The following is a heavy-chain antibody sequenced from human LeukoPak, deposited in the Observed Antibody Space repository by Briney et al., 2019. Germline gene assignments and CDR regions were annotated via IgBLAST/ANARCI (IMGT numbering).Heavy chain of an antibody. CDR3: ARGHFLGTGTNWFDP. CDR2: IYYSGST. CDR1: GGSISSYF. Sequence: PSETLPLTCTVSGGSISSYFWSWIRQPPGKGLEWIGYIYYSGSTNYNPSLKSRVTTSVDTSKNQFSLKLSSVTAADTAVYYCARGHFLGTGTNWFDPWGQGTLVTVSS. V-gene: IGHV4-59*01. J-gene: IGHJ5*02. D-gene: IGHD1-1*01.